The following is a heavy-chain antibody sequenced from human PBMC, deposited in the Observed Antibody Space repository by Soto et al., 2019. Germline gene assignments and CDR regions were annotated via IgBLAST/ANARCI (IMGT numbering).Heavy chain of an antibody. CDR2: INAGNGKT. CDR3: ARAVAVPADFDY. D-gene: IGHD6-19*01. V-gene: IGHV1-3*01. J-gene: IGHJ4*02. Sequence: ASVKVSCKASGGTFSSYAISWVRQAPGQGLEWMGWINAGNGKTKYSQKFQGRVTITRDTSASTAYMELSSLRSEDTAVYYCARAVAVPADFDYWGQGTLVTVS. CDR1: GGTFSSYA.